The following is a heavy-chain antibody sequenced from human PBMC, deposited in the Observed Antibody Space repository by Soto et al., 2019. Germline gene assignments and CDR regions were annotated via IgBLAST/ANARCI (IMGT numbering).Heavy chain of an antibody. CDR2: IWNDGSNS. D-gene: IGHD6-13*01. CDR1: GFTFNNYG. V-gene: IGHV3-33*01. Sequence: QVQLVESGGGVVQPGRSLRLSCAASGFTFNNYGMHWVRQAPGKGLEWLAVIWNDGSNSSYANSVKGRFTISRDNSKNTRYLQMGSLRGEDTGVDYWARQPIPPPSRGAANARGAMDVWGQGTTVTVSS. CDR3: ARQPIPPPSRGAANARGAMDV. J-gene: IGHJ6*02.